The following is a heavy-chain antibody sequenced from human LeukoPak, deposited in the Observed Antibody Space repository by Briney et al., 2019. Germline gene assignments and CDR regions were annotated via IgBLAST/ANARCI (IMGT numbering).Heavy chain of an antibody. Sequence: QPGGSLRLSCAASGFTFSSSAMSWVRQAPGKGLQWVSSISGSGDRTYYADSVKGRFTISRDNSKNTLYLQMNSLRAEDTAVYYCARRGFSSSWYENWFDPWGQGTLVTVSS. CDR2: ISGSGDRT. J-gene: IGHJ5*02. CDR1: GFTFSSSA. D-gene: IGHD6-13*01. V-gene: IGHV3-23*01. CDR3: ARRGFSSSWYENWFDP.